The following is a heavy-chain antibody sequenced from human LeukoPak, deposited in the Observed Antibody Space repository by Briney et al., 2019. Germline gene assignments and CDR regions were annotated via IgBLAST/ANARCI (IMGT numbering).Heavy chain of an antibody. V-gene: IGHV4-4*07. D-gene: IGHD1-26*01. CDR3: ARGLVGTTGEQNWFDP. J-gene: IGHJ5*02. CDR2: IYTSGST. Sequence: PSETLSLTCTVSAGSISSYYWSWIRQPAGKGLEWIGRIYTSGSTNYNPSLKSRVTISVDKSKNQFSLKLSSVTAADTAVYYCARGLVGTTGEQNWFDPWGQRTLVTASS. CDR1: AGSISSYY.